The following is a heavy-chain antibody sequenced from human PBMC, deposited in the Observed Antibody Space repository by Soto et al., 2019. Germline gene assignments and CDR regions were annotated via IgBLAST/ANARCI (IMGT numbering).Heavy chain of an antibody. CDR3: ARTTLEYSSRQDWFDY. V-gene: IGHV3-21*01. Sequence: GGSLRLSCAASGFTFSSYSMNWVRQAPGKGLEWVSSISSSSSYIYYADSVKGRFTISRDNAKNSLYLQMNSLRAEDTAVYYCARTTLEYSSRQDWFDYWGQGTLVTVSS. D-gene: IGHD6-6*01. CDR2: ISSSSSYI. J-gene: IGHJ4*02. CDR1: GFTFSSYS.